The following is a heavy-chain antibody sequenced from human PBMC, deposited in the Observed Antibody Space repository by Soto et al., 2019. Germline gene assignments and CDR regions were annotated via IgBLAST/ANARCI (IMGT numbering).Heavy chain of an antibody. CDR2: IYYSGST. J-gene: IGHJ4*02. CDR1: GGSISSGGYY. CDR3: ARAPVYYDSSGYYPYYFDY. Sequence: SETLSLTCTVSGGSISSGGYYWSWIRQHPGKGLEWIGYIYYSGSTYYNPSLKSRVTISVDTSKNQFSLKLSSVTAADTAVYYCARAPVYYDSSGYYPYYFDYWGQGTLVTVSS. V-gene: IGHV4-31*03. D-gene: IGHD3-22*01.